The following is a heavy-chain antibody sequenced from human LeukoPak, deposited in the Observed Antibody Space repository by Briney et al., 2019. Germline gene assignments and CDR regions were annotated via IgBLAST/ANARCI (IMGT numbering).Heavy chain of an antibody. CDR2: IHYSGRP. CDR1: GGSISGHY. D-gene: IGHD3-16*01. J-gene: IGHJ6*02. CDR3: ARFGVDYDMDV. V-gene: IGHV4-59*11. Sequence: PSETLSLACTVSGGSISGHYWTWIRQPPGKGLEWIGQIHYSGRPDYNPSLKSRVTISVDTSKNQLSLKVTSVTGADTAVYYCARFGVDYDMDVWGQGTTVTVSS.